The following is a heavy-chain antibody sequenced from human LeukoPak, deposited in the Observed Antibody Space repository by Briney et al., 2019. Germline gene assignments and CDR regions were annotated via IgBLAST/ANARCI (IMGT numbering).Heavy chain of an antibody. CDR3: ASGYYDSSGYFFGASDWYFDL. Sequence: ASVKVSCKASGYTFTGYYMHWVRQAPGQGLEWMGWINPNSGGTNYAQKFQGRVTMTRDTSISTAYMELSRLRSDDTAVYYCASGYYDSSGYFFGASDWYFDLWGRGTLVTVSS. CDR1: GYTFTGYY. V-gene: IGHV1-2*02. CDR2: INPNSGGT. D-gene: IGHD3-22*01. J-gene: IGHJ2*01.